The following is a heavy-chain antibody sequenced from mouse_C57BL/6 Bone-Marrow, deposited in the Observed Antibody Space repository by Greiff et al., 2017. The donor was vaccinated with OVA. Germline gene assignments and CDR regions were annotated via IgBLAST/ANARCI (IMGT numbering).Heavy chain of an antibody. CDR2: ISNLAYSI. J-gene: IGHJ1*03. V-gene: IGHV5-15*01. Sequence: EVKLVESGGGLVQPGGSLKLSCAASGFTFSDYGMAWVRQAPRKGPEWVAFISNLAYSINYADTVTGRFTISRENAKTTLYLEMSRLSSEDTAMYYCARGGYLWYFDVWGTGTTVTVSS. D-gene: IGHD2-2*01. CDR1: GFTFSDYG. CDR3: ARGGYLWYFDV.